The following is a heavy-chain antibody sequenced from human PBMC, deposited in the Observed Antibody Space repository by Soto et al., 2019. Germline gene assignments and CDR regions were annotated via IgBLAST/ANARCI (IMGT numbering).Heavy chain of an antibody. CDR3: AKEPGIAVAGTY. Sequence: GGSLRLSCAASGFTFSSYAMSWVRQAPGKGLEWVSAISASGGSTYYADSVKGRFTISRDNSMNTLYLQMNSLRAEDKAVYYCAKEPGIAVAGTYWDQGTMGTVSS. CDR2: ISASGGST. CDR1: GFTFSSYA. J-gene: IGHJ4*02. D-gene: IGHD6-19*01. V-gene: IGHV3-23*01.